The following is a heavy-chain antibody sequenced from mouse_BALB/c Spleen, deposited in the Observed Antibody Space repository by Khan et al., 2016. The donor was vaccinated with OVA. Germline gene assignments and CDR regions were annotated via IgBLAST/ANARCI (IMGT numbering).Heavy chain of an antibody. Sequence: EVELVESGPSLVKPSQTLSLTCSVTGDSITSGYWNWIRKFPGNKLEYMGYINYSGSTYYNPSLKSRISITRDTSRNQYYPQLNAVTTEDTATYYCARPGSGYVDWYFDVWGAGTTVTVSS. J-gene: IGHJ1*01. CDR2: INYSGST. CDR1: GDSITSGY. V-gene: IGHV3-8*02. D-gene: IGHD1-1*01. CDR3: ARPGSGYVDWYFDV.